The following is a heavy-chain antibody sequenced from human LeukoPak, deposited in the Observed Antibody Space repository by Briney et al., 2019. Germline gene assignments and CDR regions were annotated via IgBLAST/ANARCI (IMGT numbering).Heavy chain of an antibody. V-gene: IGHV3-11*04. J-gene: IGHJ4*02. Sequence: GGSLRLSCAASGLTLSNYYMSWIRQAPGKGLEWVSYISNIGSTTHHADSVKGRFAISRDNAKNSLYLQMNSLRAEDTAVYYCASDISNKGFDYWGQGTLVTVSS. CDR2: ISNIGSTT. CDR1: GLTLSNYY. CDR3: ASDISNKGFDY. D-gene: IGHD3-3*02.